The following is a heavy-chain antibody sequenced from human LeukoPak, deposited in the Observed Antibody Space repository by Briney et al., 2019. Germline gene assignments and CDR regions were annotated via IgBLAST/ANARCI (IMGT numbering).Heavy chain of an antibody. CDR1: GGSFSGYY. CDR2: INHSGST. CDR3: ARGPPFDDYGDPGDNY. D-gene: IGHD4-17*01. J-gene: IGHJ4*02. Sequence: PSETLSLTCAVYGGSFSGYYWSWIRQPPGKGLEWIGEINHSGSTNYNPSLKSRVTISVDTSKNQFSLKLSSVTAADTAVYYCARGPPFDDYGDPGDNYWGQGTLVTVSS. V-gene: IGHV4-34*01.